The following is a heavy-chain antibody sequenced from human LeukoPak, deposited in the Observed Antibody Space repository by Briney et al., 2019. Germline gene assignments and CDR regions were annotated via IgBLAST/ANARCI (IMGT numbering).Heavy chain of an antibody. J-gene: IGHJ4*02. D-gene: IGHD3-16*01. Sequence: PGGSLRLSCTASGFNFSTYWMHWVRQVPGKGLVWVSRIKTDGSSTSYADPVKGRFTISGDSAKNKLYLQMNSLRAEDTAVYYCATVSVGVRFDYWGQGALVAVSS. CDR3: ATVSVGVRFDY. V-gene: IGHV3-74*01. CDR1: GFNFSTYW. CDR2: IKTDGSST.